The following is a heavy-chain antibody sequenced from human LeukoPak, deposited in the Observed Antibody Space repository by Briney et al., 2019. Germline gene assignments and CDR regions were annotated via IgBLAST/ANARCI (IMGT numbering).Heavy chain of an antibody. J-gene: IGHJ4*02. D-gene: IGHD2-8*01. CDR2: IYYSGST. V-gene: IGHV4-59*08. CDR3: ARHLRSMDY. Sequence: SETLSLTCTVSGGSISSYYWSWIRQPPGKGLEWIGYIYYSGSTNYNPSLKSRVSISFDTSKNQLSLKLTSVTAADMAVYYCARHLRSMDYWGQGTLVTVSS. CDR1: GGSISSYY.